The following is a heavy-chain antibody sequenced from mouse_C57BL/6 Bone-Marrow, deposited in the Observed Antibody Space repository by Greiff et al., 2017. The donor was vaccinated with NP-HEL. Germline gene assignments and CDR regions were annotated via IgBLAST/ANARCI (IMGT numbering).Heavy chain of an antibody. V-gene: IGHV1-50*01. D-gene: IGHD2-2*01. CDR2: IDPSDSYT. J-gene: IGHJ4*01. CDR3: AREDGYDDPWLDY. Sequence: VQLQQPGAELVKPGASVKMSCKASGYTFTSYWITWVKQRPGQGLEWIGEIDPSDSYTNYNQKFKGKATLTVDTSSSTAYMQLSSLTSEDSAVYYCAREDGYDDPWLDYWGQGTSVTVSS. CDR1: GYTFTSYW.